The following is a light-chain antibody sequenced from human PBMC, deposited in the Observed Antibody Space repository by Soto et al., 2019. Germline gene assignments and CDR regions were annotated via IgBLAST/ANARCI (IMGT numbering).Light chain of an antibody. Sequence: QSVLTQSPSASASLGASVTLTCTLTSEHSRFSIAWHQQQPEKGPRYLMRLNSDGSHTNGDGVPDRFSGSSSGAERYLTISTLQSEDEAVYYCSSYAGSSNVFGTGTKVTVL. J-gene: IGLJ1*01. CDR1: SEHSRFS. V-gene: IGLV4-69*01. CDR2: LNSDGSH. CDR3: SSYAGSSNV.